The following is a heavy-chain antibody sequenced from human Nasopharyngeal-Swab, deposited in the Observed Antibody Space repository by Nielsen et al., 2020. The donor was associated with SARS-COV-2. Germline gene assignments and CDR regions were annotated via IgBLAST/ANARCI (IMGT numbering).Heavy chain of an antibody. J-gene: IGHJ4*02. Sequence: SLKISCAASGFTFDDSAMHWVRQAPGKGLECVSGTSWNSGSIGYADSVKGRFTISRDNAKNSLYLQMNSLRAEDTALYYCAKGVDYGDYGRGLDYWGQGTLVTVSS. D-gene: IGHD4-17*01. V-gene: IGHV3-9*01. CDR2: TSWNSGSI. CDR1: GFTFDDSA. CDR3: AKGVDYGDYGRGLDY.